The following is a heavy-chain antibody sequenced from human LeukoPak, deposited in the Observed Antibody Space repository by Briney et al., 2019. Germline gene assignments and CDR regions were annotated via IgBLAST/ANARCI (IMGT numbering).Heavy chain of an antibody. CDR3: ARDFLHSSTSRPFDY. J-gene: IGHJ4*02. Sequence: PGGSLRLSCAASGFTFSSSAMSWVRQVPGKGLEWVSGISASGGSTSYADSVKGRFTISRDNAKNSLYLQMDSLRAEDTAVYYCARDFLHSSTSRPFDYWGQGTLVTVSS. D-gene: IGHD2-2*01. CDR2: ISASGGST. CDR1: GFTFSSSA. V-gene: IGHV3-23*01.